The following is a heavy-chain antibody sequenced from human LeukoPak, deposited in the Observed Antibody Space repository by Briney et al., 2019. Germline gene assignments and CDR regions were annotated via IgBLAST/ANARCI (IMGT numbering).Heavy chain of an antibody. CDR2: ISSSSSTI. CDR1: GFTFSSYS. D-gene: IGHD3-22*01. V-gene: IGHV3-48*01. Sequence: GGSLRLSCAASGFTFSSYSMNWVRQAPGKGLEWVSYISSSSSTIYYADSVKGRFTISRDNAKNSLYLQMNSLRAEDTAVYYCARSPTYYYDSSGYHYFDYWGQGTLVTVSS. CDR3: ARSPTYYYDSSGYHYFDY. J-gene: IGHJ4*02.